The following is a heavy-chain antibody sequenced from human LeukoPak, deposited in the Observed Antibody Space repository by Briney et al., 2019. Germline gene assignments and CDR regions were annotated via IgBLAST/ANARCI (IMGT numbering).Heavy chain of an antibody. CDR1: AITFSSYA. CDR2: ISGSGSST. D-gene: IGHD6-13*01. Sequence: GGSLRLSCAASAITFSSYAMSWVRQAPGKGLEWVSGISGSGSSTYYADSVKGRFTISRDNAKNSLYLQMNSLRAEDTAVYYCARAGKAAGFDYWGQGTLVTVSS. V-gene: IGHV3-23*01. CDR3: ARAGKAAGFDY. J-gene: IGHJ4*02.